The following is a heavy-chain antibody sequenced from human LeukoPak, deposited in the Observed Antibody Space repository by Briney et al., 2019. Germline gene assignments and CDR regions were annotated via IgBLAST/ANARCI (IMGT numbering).Heavy chain of an antibody. V-gene: IGHV1-2*02. CDR2: INPNSGGT. CDR1: GYTFTGYY. Sequence: ASVKVSCKASGYTFTGYYMHWVRQAPGQGLEWMGWINPNSGGTNYAQKFQGRVTMTRDTSISTAYMELSRLRSDDTAVYYCVREWGYCSSTSCYQRGYFQHWGQGTLVTVSS. D-gene: IGHD2-2*01. J-gene: IGHJ1*01. CDR3: VREWGYCSSTSCYQRGYFQH.